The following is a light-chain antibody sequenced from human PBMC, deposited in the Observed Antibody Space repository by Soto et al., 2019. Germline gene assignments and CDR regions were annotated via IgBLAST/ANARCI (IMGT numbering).Light chain of an antibody. CDR1: QSVSIY. J-gene: IGKJ2*01. V-gene: IGKV3-11*01. CDR2: DGS. CDR3: QQRSNWPRYT. Sequence: DIVLTQSPATLSLSPRESATLSCRASQSVSIYLAWYQQKPGQAPRLVIHDGSNRANGIPARFIGSGSGTDFTLTISRLEPEDFAVYYCQQRSNWPRYTFGQGTKLEIK.